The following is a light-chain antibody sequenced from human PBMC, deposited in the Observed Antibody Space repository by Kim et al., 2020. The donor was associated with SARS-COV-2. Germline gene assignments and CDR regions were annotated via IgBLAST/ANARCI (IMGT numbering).Light chain of an antibody. CDR2: GAS. J-gene: IGKJ1*01. CDR1: QSVTRNY. Sequence: EIVLTQSPGTLSLSPGERATLSCRASQSVTRNYLSWYQHTPGQAPRLLMYGASRRAPGIPDRFSGSGSGTDFTPTISRLEPGDFAVYYCQQFDDSSSWTFGQGTKVEIK. V-gene: IGKV3-20*01. CDR3: QQFDDSSSWT.